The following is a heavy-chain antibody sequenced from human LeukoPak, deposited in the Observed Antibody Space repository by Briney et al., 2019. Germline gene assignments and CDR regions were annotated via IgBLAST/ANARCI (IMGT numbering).Heavy chain of an antibody. D-gene: IGHD2-2*01. V-gene: IGHV3-21*01. CDR2: ISSSSSYI. J-gene: IGHJ4*02. CDR1: GFTFSSYS. Sequence: GSLRLSCAASGFTFSSYSMNWVRQAPGKGLEWVSSISSSSSYIYYADSVKGRFTISRDNAKNSLYLQMNSLRAEDTAVYYCARSPIVVVPAALQVDYWGQGTLVSVSS. CDR3: ARSPIVVVPAALQVDY.